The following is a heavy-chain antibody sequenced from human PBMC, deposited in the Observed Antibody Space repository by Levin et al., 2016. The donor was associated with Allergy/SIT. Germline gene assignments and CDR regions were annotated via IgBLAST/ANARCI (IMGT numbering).Heavy chain of an antibody. CDR3: ARGKPSRSMVRGVIMPAYAIDY. CDR2: INHSGST. CDR1: GGSFSGYY. J-gene: IGHJ4*02. Sequence: GSLRLSCAVYGGSFSGYYWSWIRQPPGKGLEWIGEINHSGSTNYNPSLKSRVTISVDTSKNQFSLKLSSVTAADTAVYYCARGKPSRSMVRGVIMPAYAIDYWGQGTLVTVSS. V-gene: IGHV4-34*01. D-gene: IGHD3-10*01.